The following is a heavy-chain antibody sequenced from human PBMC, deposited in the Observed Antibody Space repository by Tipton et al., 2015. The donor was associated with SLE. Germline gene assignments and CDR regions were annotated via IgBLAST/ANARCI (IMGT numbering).Heavy chain of an antibody. Sequence: TLSLTCTVSGGSISSGIYYWSWIRQPAGKGLEWIGRFYTTGRTNNNPSLKSRVTISVDTSKNQFSLNLSSVTAADTAVYYCARSRFDFWSGFDYWGQGTPVTVSS. CDR1: GGSISSGIYY. J-gene: IGHJ4*02. D-gene: IGHD3-3*01. CDR2: FYTTGRT. CDR3: ARSRFDFWSGFDY. V-gene: IGHV4-61*02.